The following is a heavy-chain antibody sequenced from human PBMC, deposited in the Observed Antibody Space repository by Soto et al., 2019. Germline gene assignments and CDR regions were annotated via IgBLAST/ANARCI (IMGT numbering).Heavy chain of an antibody. CDR3: ARKKSIVGATGYFDY. D-gene: IGHD1-26*01. J-gene: IGHJ4*02. CDR2: IYAGGST. Sequence: EVQMVESGGGLVQPGGSLRLSCAVSGFTVITNYISRVRQAPGKGLEWVSDIYAGGSTYYTDSVKGRFAISRDNSKNTLYLQMNSLRAEDTAVYYCARKKSIVGATGYFDYWGQGTLVIVSS. CDR1: GFTVITNY. V-gene: IGHV3-66*01.